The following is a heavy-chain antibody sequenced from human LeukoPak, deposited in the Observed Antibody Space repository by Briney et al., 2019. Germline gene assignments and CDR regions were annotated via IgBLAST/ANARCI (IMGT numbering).Heavy chain of an antibody. J-gene: IGHJ4*02. CDR3: TTWTDLYDY. Sequence: PGGSLRLSCAASGFTFSSYGMHWVRQAPGKGLEWVSFIRYDGSNEYYADPVRGRFTISRDNSKNTLYLQMNSLRIEDTAMYYCTTWTDLYDYWGQGILVTVSP. CDR2: IRYDGSNE. V-gene: IGHV3-30*02. CDR1: GFTFSSYG. D-gene: IGHD1-14*01.